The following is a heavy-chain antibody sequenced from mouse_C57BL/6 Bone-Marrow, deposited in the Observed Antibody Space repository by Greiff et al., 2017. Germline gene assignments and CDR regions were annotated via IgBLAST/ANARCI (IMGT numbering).Heavy chain of an antibody. J-gene: IGHJ1*03. V-gene: IGHV5-12*01. CDR2: ISNGGGST. D-gene: IGHD1-1*01. CDR3: ARRSDYYGSNWYFDV. CDR1: GFTFSDYY. Sequence: EVHLVASGGGLVQPGWSLKLSCAASGFTFSDYYMYWVRQTPEKRLALVPYISNGGGSTSYPDPVKGRFTISRDNAKNTLYLQMSRLKSEDTAMYYCARRSDYYGSNWYFDVWGTGTTVTVSS.